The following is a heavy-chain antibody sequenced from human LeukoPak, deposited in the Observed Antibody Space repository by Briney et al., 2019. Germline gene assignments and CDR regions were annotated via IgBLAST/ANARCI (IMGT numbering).Heavy chain of an antibody. Sequence: GRSLRLSCAASGFTFSNYAMHWVRQAPGKGLEWVAVISYDANDKYYADSVKGRFTISRDNSENTLYLQMNNLRAEDTAVYYCARDVSVVVLSSTPTQIDYWGQGTLVTVSS. J-gene: IGHJ4*02. D-gene: IGHD3-22*01. CDR2: ISYDANDK. CDR3: ARDVSVVVLSSTPTQIDY. V-gene: IGHV3-30*04. CDR1: GFTFSNYA.